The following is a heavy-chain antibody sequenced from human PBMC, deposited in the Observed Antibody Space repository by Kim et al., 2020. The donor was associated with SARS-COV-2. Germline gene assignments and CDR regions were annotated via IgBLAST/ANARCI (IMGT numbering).Heavy chain of an antibody. Sequence: GGSLRLSCAASGFTFSSYAMHWVRQAPGKGLEWVAVISYDGSNKYYADSVKGRFTISRDNSKNTLYLQMNSLRAEDTAVYYCARDNEKKIDYWGQGTLVTVSS. CDR1: GFTFSSYA. V-gene: IGHV3-30*04. CDR3: ARDNEKKIDY. D-gene: IGHD2-8*01. J-gene: IGHJ4*02. CDR2: ISYDGSNK.